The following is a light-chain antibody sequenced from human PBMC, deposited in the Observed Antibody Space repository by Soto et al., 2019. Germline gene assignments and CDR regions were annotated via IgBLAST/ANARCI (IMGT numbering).Light chain of an antibody. J-gene: IGLJ7*01. Sequence: QSVLTQPPSASGTPGQRVTISCSGSSSNIGSHYVYWYQQLPGTAPKLLIYRNDQRPSGVPDRFSGSKSGTSASLAIRGLRSEDEADYYCAAWDDSLSDAVFGGGTKLTVL. CDR2: RND. CDR3: AAWDDSLSDAV. CDR1: SSNIGSHY. V-gene: IGLV1-47*01.